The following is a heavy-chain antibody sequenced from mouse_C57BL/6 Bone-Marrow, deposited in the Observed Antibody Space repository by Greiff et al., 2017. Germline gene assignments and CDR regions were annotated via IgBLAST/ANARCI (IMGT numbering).Heavy chain of an antibody. J-gene: IGHJ2*01. D-gene: IGHD2-2*01. V-gene: IGHV8-12*01. CDR2: IYWDDDK. Sequence: LQQSGPGILQSSQTLSLTCSFSGFSLSTSGMGVSWIRQPSGKGLEWLAHIYWDDDKRYNPSLKSRLTISKDTSINQVFLKITSVDTADTATYYCARIYYGYDGFDYWGQGTTLTVSS. CDR1: GFSLSTSGMG. CDR3: ARIYYGYDGFDY.